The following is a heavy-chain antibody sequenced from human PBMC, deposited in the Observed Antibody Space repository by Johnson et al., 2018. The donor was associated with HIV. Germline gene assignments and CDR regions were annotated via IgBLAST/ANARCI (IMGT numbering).Heavy chain of an antibody. Sequence: VLLVESGGGLVQPGGSLRLSCAASGFTFSSYAMHWVRQAPGKGLEYVSAISSNGGSTYYANSVKGRFTISRDNSKNTLYLQMNSLRAEDTAIYYCARDQEGAFDIWGQGTMVTVSS. J-gene: IGHJ3*02. V-gene: IGHV3-64*01. CDR2: ISSNGGST. CDR1: GFTFSSYA. CDR3: ARDQEGAFDI.